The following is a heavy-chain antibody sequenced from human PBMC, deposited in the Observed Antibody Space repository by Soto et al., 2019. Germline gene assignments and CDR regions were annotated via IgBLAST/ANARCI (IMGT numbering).Heavy chain of an antibody. CDR3: ARRFSVTTMRGFFDS. Sequence: QVQLQESGPGLVKPSETLSLTCAVSNGSINTSFGWSWVRQSPGKALEWIGEIYHHGSTNYNPSLKSRVTVSIDKSKNQFSLKLYSVTTADTAIYYCARRFSVTTMRGFFDSWGQGSLVTVSS. J-gene: IGHJ4*02. CDR2: IYHHGST. D-gene: IGHD4-17*01. V-gene: IGHV4-4*02. CDR1: NGSINTSFG.